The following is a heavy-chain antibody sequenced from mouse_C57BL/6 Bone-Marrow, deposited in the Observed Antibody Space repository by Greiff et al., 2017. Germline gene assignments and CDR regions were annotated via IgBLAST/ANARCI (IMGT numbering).Heavy chain of an antibody. J-gene: IGHJ1*03. D-gene: IGHD1-1*01. CDR3: ASFYYGTGYWYFDV. CDR2: IDPSDSYT. V-gene: IGHV1-69*01. Sequence: VQLQQPGAELVMPGASVKLSCKASGYTFTSYWMHWVKQRPGQGLEWIGEIDPSDSYTNYNQKFKGKSTLTVDKSSSTAYMQLSSLTSEDSAVYYCASFYYGTGYWYFDVWGTGTTVTVSS. CDR1: GYTFTSYW.